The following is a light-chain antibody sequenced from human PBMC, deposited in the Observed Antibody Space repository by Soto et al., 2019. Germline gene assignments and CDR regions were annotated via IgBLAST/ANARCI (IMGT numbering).Light chain of an antibody. CDR1: QSISTY. Sequence: DIQMTQSPSSLSASVGDRVTITCRASQSISTYLNWYQQKPGIAPKLLIYAASSLQSGVPSRFSGSGSGTDFTLTISSLQPEDFASYYCQQSYRTPDTFGQGTKLEIK. CDR3: QQSYRTPDT. CDR2: AAS. V-gene: IGKV1-39*01. J-gene: IGKJ2*01.